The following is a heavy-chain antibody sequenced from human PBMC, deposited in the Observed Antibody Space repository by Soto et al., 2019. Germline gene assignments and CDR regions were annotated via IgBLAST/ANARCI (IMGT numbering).Heavy chain of an antibody. V-gene: IGHV5-51*01. CDR1: GYSFTSYW. CDR3: ARSKNVLRFLEWLSAFDY. J-gene: IGHJ4*02. D-gene: IGHD3-3*01. CDR2: IYPGDSDT. Sequence: GESLKISCKGSGYSFTSYWIGWVRQMPGKGLEWMGIIYPGDSDTRYSPSFQGQVTISADKSISTAYLQWSSLKASDTAMYYCARSKNVLRFLEWLSAFDYWGQGTLVTVSS.